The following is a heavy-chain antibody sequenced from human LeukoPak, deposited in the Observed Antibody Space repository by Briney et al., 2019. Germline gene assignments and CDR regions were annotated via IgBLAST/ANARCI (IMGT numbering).Heavy chain of an antibody. J-gene: IGHJ4*02. V-gene: IGHV3-21*01. Sequence: GGSLRLSCAASGFTFRSYSMNGVRQARGKGREWGSSISSSRSYIYYADAVKGGFTISRDNPKNSLYLQMTSLRAEDTAVYYCSSDLGYCSGGSCASDYWGQGTLVTVSS. CDR3: SSDLGYCSGGSCASDY. CDR2: ISSSRSYI. D-gene: IGHD2-15*01. CDR1: GFTFRSYS.